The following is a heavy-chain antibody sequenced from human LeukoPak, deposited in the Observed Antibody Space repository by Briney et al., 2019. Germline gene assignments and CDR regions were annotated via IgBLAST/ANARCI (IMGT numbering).Heavy chain of an antibody. Sequence: PGRSLRLSCAASGFTFSSYGMHWVRQAPGKGLEWVAVKWYDGSNKYYADSVKGRFTISRDNSKNTLYLQMNSLRAEDTAVYYCARASSSWYNYFDYWGQGTLVTVSS. V-gene: IGHV3-33*01. CDR2: KWYDGSNK. CDR1: GFTFSSYG. CDR3: ARASSSWYNYFDY. D-gene: IGHD6-13*01. J-gene: IGHJ4*02.